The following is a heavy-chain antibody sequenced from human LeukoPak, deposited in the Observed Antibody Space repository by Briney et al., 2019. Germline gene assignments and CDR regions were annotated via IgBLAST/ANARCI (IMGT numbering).Heavy chain of an antibody. CDR2: IIPIFGTA. J-gene: IGHJ4*02. CDR3: ARGRTVFFGDGSGSYYP. D-gene: IGHD3-10*01. Sequence: ASVKVSCKASGGTFSSYAISWVRQAPGQGLEWMGGIIPIFGTANYAQKFQGRVTITADESTSTAYMELSSLRSEDTAVYYCARGRTVFFGDGSGSYYPWGQGTLVTVSS. CDR1: GGTFSSYA. V-gene: IGHV1-69*13.